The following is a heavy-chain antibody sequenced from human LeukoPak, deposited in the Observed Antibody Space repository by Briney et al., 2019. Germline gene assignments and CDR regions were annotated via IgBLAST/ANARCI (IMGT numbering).Heavy chain of an antibody. V-gene: IGHV1-69*04. CDR1: GGTFSSYA. Sequence: SVKVSCKASGGTFSSYAISWVRQAPGQGLKWMGRIIPILGIANYAQKFQGRVTITADKSTSTAYMELSSLRSEDTAVYYCARVRGYYYDSSGYYGFDYWGQGTLVTVSS. D-gene: IGHD3-22*01. CDR2: IIPILGIA. J-gene: IGHJ4*02. CDR3: ARVRGYYYDSSGYYGFDY.